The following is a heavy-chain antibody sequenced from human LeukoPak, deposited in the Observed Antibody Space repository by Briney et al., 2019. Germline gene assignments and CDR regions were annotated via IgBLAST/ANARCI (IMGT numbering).Heavy chain of an antibody. V-gene: IGHV4-59*11. CDR1: ADSFGSHY. Sequence: SETQSLTCAVSADSFGSHYWTWIRQSPGKGLEWIGYISYIGSTNYNPSLKSRVTISIDTSKNQFSLKLRSVTAADTAVYYCARDLVTVTKGFDIWGQGTMVSVSS. CDR3: ARDLVTVTKGFDI. CDR2: ISYIGST. D-gene: IGHD4-17*01. J-gene: IGHJ3*02.